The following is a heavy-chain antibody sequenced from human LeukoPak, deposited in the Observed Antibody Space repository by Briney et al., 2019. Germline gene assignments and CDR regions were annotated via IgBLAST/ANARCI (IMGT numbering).Heavy chain of an antibody. CDR1: GGTFSSYA. D-gene: IGHD3-22*01. CDR3: ARPYYYDSSVYYYEGSHDAFDI. Sequence: GASVKVSCKASGGTFSSYAISWVRQAPGQGLEWMGRIIPIFGTANYAQKFQGRVTITADKSTSTAYMELSSLRSEDTAVYYCARPYYYDSSVYYYEGSHDAFDIWGQGTMVTVSS. V-gene: IGHV1-69*06. J-gene: IGHJ3*02. CDR2: IIPIFGTA.